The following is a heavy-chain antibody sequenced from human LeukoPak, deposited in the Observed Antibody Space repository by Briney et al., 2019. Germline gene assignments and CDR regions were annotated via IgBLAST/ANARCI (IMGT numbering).Heavy chain of an antibody. Sequence: PSETLSLTCAVYGGSFSGYYWSWIRQPPGKGLEWIGEINHSGSTNYNPSLKSRVTISVDTSKNQFSLKLSSVTAADTAVYYCARGVRLRYYFDYWGQGTLVTVSS. CDR2: INHSGST. J-gene: IGHJ4*02. V-gene: IGHV4-34*01. CDR1: GGSFSGYY. CDR3: ARGVRLRYYFDY. D-gene: IGHD5-12*01.